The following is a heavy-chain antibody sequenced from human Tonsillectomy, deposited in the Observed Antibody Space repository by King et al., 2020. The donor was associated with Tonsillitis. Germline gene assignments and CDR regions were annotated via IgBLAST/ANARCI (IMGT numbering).Heavy chain of an antibody. Sequence: VQLVESGGGLVQPGGSLRLSCAASGFTFSSYAMSWVRQAPGKGLEWVSAISGSGGSTYYADSVKGRFTISRDNSKNTLYLQMNSLRAEDTAVYYCAKEIVGVTTWYYGMDVWGQGTTVTVSS. J-gene: IGHJ6*02. CDR1: GFTFSSYA. CDR2: ISGSGGST. D-gene: IGHD1-26*01. CDR3: AKEIVGVTTWYYGMDV. V-gene: IGHV3-23*04.